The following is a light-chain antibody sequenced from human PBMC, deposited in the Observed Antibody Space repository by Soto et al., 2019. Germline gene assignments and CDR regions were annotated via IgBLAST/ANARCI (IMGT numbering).Light chain of an antibody. Sequence: DIQMTQSPSTLSASVGDRVTITCRASQSISSWLAWYQQKPGKAPKLLIYDACSLESGVPSRFSGSGSGTEFTLTISSLQPDDFATYYCQQYNSYSSWTFGQGTKVEIK. CDR3: QQYNSYSSWT. J-gene: IGKJ1*01. V-gene: IGKV1-5*01. CDR1: QSISSW. CDR2: DAC.